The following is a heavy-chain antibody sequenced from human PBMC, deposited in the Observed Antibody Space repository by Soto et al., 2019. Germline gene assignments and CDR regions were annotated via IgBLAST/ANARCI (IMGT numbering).Heavy chain of an antibody. CDR1: GGSISSGGYY. CDR2: IYYSGSP. V-gene: IGHV4-31*03. Sequence: QVQLQESGPGLVKPSQTLSLTCTVSGGSISSGGYYWSWIRQHPGKGLEWIGYIYYSGSPYYNPSLKSRVTISVDTSKNQFSRKRSAVTAADTAVYYCARSPEATVTAFDYWGQGTLVTVSS. CDR3: ARSPEATVTAFDY. J-gene: IGHJ4*02. D-gene: IGHD4-17*01.